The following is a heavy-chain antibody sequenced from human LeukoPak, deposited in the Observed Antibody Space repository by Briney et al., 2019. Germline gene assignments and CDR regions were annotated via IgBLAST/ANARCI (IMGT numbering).Heavy chain of an antibody. D-gene: IGHD4-17*01. CDR3: ARGGATVTTHFGY. J-gene: IGHJ4*02. V-gene: IGHV1-18*01. CDR2: IGGYNGNT. CDR1: GYTFTNYG. Sequence: GASVKVSCKASGYTFTNYGITWVRQAPGQGLEWMGWIGGYNGNTNYAQNFQGRVTMTTDTSTSTAYMELRSLRSDDTAVYYCARGGATVTTHFGYWGLGTLVTVSS.